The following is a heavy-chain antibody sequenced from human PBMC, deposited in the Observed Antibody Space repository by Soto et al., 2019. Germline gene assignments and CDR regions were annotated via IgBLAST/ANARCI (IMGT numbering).Heavy chain of an antibody. Sequence: QVQLQESGPGLVKPSQTLSLTCTVSGGSISSGDYYWSWIRQPPGKGLEWIGYIYYSGSTYYNPSLKSRVTITVDTSKNQFPLKLSSVTAAYTAVDYCASNSYGDTFYDYWGQGTLVTVSS. CDR3: ASNSYGDTFYDY. V-gene: IGHV4-30-4*01. CDR1: GGSISSGDYY. J-gene: IGHJ4*02. CDR2: IYYSGST. D-gene: IGHD5-18*01.